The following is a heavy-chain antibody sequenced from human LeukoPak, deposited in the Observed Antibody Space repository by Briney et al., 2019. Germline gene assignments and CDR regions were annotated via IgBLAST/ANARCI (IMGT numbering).Heavy chain of an antibody. Sequence: GGSLRLFCAASGFTFSSYAMSWLRQAPGKGLEWVSAISGSGGSTYYADSVKGRFTISRDNTKNTLYVQMNSLRAEDTAVYYCAEEGETHYYDSSVYYFDYWGQGTLVTVSS. J-gene: IGHJ4*02. CDR1: GFTFSSYA. D-gene: IGHD3-22*01. V-gene: IGHV3-23*01. CDR2: ISGSGGST. CDR3: AEEGETHYYDSSVYYFDY.